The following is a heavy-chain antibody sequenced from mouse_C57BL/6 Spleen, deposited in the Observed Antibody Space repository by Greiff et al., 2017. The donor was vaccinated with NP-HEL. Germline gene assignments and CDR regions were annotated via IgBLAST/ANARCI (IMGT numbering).Heavy chain of an antibody. CDR1: GYTFTSYW. CDR3: ARRDYYSNYAWFAY. D-gene: IGHD2-5*01. CDR2: IDPSDSYT. V-gene: IGHV1-69*01. Sequence: QVQLQQPGAELVMPGASVKLSCKASGYTFTSYWMHCVKQRPGQGLEWIGEIDPSDSYTNYNQKFKGKSTLTVDKSSSTAYMQLSSLTSEDSAVYYCARRDYYSNYAWFAYWGQGTLVTVSA. J-gene: IGHJ3*01.